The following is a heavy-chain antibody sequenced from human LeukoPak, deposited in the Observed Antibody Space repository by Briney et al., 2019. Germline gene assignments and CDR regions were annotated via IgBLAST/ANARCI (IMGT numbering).Heavy chain of an antibody. CDR1: GFTVSSNF. CDR2: IYSGGST. CDR3: AREGYSSGSRTGIDY. J-gene: IGHJ4*02. D-gene: IGHD5-18*01. Sequence: PGGSLRLSCAASGFTVSSNFMNWVRQAPGRGLEWVSVIYSGGSTSYADSVKGRFTISRDNSKNTLFLQMNGLRIDDTAVYYCAREGYSSGSRTGIDYWGQGTLVTVSS. V-gene: IGHV3-66*02.